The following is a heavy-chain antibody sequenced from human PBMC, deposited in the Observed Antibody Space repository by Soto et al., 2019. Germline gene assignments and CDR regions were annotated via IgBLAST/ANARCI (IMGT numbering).Heavy chain of an antibody. CDR2: ITWNGGRI. D-gene: IGHD4-17*01. Sequence: VQLVESGGDLVQPGRSLRLSCAPSGFTFDDYAMHWVRQVPGKGLEWISGITWNGGRIGYADSVKGRFTISRDNAKNSLYLQMNSLRPEDTALYYCAKDMSGFGDYDFAAFDIWGRGTMVTVSS. CDR3: AKDMSGFGDYDFAAFDI. V-gene: IGHV3-9*01. J-gene: IGHJ3*02. CDR1: GFTFDDYA.